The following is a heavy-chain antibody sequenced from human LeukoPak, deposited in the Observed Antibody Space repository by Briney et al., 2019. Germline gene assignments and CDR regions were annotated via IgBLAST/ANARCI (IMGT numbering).Heavy chain of an antibody. CDR2: IRRDGSET. CDR1: GFTFNNYW. D-gene: IGHD3-10*02. V-gene: IGHV3-7*01. Sequence: PGGSLRLSCEASGFTFNNYWMSWVRQAPGKGLEWVANIRRDGSETHYVDSVMGRFTISRDNAKNSLYLQMNSLRAEDTAVYYCAELGITMIGGVWGKGTTVTISS. J-gene: IGHJ6*04. CDR3: AELGITMIGGV.